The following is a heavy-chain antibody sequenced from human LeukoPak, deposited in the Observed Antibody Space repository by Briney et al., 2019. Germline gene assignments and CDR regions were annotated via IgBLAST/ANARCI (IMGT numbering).Heavy chain of an antibody. CDR1: GYSFTNYW. D-gene: IGHD4-17*01. J-gene: IGHJ4*02. CDR2: IYPADSNT. V-gene: IGHV5-51*01. Sequence: GGSLRLSCQGSGYSFTNYWIAWVRQMSGKGLEFMGFIYPADSNTRYSPSFQGQVTTSADKSISTAYLQWSSLKASDTAMYYCARLKYGDYEPFDYWGQGTLVTVSS. CDR3: ARLKYGDYEPFDY.